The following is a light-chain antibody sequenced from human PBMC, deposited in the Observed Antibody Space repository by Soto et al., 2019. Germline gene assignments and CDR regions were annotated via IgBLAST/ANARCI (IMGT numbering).Light chain of an antibody. CDR1: SSNIGSSA. Sequence: QSVLTQPPSASGTPGQKVTISCSGSSSNIGSSAVNWYQQVPGTAPKLLIYSDDQRPSRVPDRFSGSKSGTSASLAISGLQSEDEADYICAAWNDNLNGPSYVFGTGTKVTVL. CDR3: AAWNDNLNGPSYV. CDR2: SDD. J-gene: IGLJ1*01. V-gene: IGLV1-44*01.